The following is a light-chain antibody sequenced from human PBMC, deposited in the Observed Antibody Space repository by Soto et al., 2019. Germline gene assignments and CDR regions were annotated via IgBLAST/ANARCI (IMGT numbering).Light chain of an antibody. CDR3: QQSNGFPRT. CDR2: AAS. V-gene: IGKV1-12*01. CDR1: QGISSW. Sequence: DIPMTQSPTSVSASVGDRVTITCRASQGISSWLAWYQQKSGQAPKLLIYAASNLRSGVPSRFSGSGSGTDFTLTINSLQPEDFATYYCQQSNGFPRTFGQGTKVEI. J-gene: IGKJ1*01.